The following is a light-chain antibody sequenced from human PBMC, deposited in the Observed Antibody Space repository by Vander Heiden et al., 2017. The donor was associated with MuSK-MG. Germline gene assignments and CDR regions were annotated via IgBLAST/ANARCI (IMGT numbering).Light chain of an antibody. CDR1: SSDVGGYNY. J-gene: IGLJ3*02. Sequence: QSALTQPRSLSGSPGPSVTISCTGTSSDVGGYNYVSWYQQHPGKAPKLLIYDVSKRPSGVPDRFSGSKSGNTASLTISGLQAEDEADYYCCSYAGSYTFVFGGGTKLTVL. CDR2: DVS. V-gene: IGLV2-11*01. CDR3: CSYAGSYTFV.